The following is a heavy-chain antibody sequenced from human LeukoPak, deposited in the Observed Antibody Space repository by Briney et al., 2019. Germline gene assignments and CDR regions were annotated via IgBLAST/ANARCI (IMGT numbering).Heavy chain of an antibody. D-gene: IGHD4-17*01. V-gene: IGHV5-51*01. J-gene: IGHJ4*02. CDR2: IYPGDSDS. CDR3: ARSMTTVTPLDY. CDR1: GYIFSNYW. Sequence: GESLKISCKVSGYIFSNYWIGWVRQMPGKGLEWMGIIYPGDSDSRYSPSFHGQVTLSVDKSINTAYLQWSSLKASDTAMYYCARSMTTVTPLDYWGQGTLVTVSS.